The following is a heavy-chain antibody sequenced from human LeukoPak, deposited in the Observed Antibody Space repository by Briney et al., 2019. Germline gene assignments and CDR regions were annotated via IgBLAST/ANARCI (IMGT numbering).Heavy chain of an antibody. CDR2: IDWDDDK. CDR3: ARKLYGSGSSNAFDI. CDR1: GFSLRTGEMS. V-gene: IGHV2-70*11. D-gene: IGHD3-10*01. Sequence: SGPTLVNPTQTLTLTCTFSGFSLRTGEMSVSWVRQPPGKALEWLARIDWDDDKYYSTSLKTRLTISKATSKNQVVLTMTNMDPVDTATYYCARKLYGSGSSNAFDIWGQGTMVTVSS. J-gene: IGHJ3*02.